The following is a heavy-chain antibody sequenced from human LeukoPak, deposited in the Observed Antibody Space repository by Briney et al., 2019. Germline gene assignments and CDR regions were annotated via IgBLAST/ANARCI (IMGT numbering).Heavy chain of an antibody. J-gene: IGHJ4*02. CDR1: GGSISSGGYY. V-gene: IGHV4-31*03. D-gene: IGHD2-15*01. CDR3: AGGYCSGGSCSEGIGY. CDR2: IYHSGST. Sequence: SQTLSLTCTVSGGSISSGGYYWSWIRQHPGKGLEWIGYIYHSGSTYYNPSLKSRVTISVDTSKNQFSLKLSSVTAADTAVYYCAGGYCSGGSCSEGIGYWGQGALVTVSS.